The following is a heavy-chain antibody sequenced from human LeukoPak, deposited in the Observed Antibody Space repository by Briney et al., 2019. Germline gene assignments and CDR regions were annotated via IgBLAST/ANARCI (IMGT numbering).Heavy chain of an antibody. CDR1: GGSISSGGYY. J-gene: IGHJ4*02. CDR3: ERSGTVTTWNY. CDR2: IYYSGTT. V-gene: IGHV4-31*03. Sequence: PSQTLSLTCTVSGGSISSGGYYWSWIRQHPGKGLEWIGCIYYSGTTYYHPSLTSRVAISVDTSKNQFSLKLSSVTAADTAVYYCERSGTVTTWNYWGQGTLVTVSS. D-gene: IGHD4-17*01.